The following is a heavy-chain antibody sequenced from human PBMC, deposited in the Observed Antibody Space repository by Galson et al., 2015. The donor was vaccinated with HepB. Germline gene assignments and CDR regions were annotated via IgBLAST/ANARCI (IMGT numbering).Heavy chain of an antibody. CDR2: IYWDDDK. J-gene: IGHJ4*02. CDR1: GFSLSTSGVG. Sequence: PALVKPTQTLTLTCTFSGFSLSTSGVGVGWIRQPPGKALEWLGIIYWDDDKRHSPSLKSRLTITKDPSKNQGVLTMTNMDPVDTATYYCARRPKLGSGSYYFDYWGQGILVTVSS. CDR3: ARRPKLGSGSYYFDY. V-gene: IGHV2-5*02. D-gene: IGHD1-26*01.